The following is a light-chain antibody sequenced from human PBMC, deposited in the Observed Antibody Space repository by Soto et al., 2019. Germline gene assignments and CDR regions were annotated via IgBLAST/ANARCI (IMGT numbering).Light chain of an antibody. CDR3: QNYNSVPYT. CDR1: HDISNF. V-gene: IGKV1-27*01. CDR2: AAS. Sequence: EIRLTQSPSSLSASVGDRVTIACRASHDISNFLAWFQQKPGKVPELLMYAASSLKSGVPSRFSGSGSGTDFTLTIDGLQPEDFATYFCQNYNSVPYTFGPGTKLEIK. J-gene: IGKJ2*01.